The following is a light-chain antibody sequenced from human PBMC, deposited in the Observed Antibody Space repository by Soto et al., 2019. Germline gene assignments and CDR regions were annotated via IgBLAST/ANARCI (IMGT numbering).Light chain of an antibody. Sequence: ETVLTQSPATLSLSPGERATLSCRASQSVSSYLAWYQQKPGQAPRLLIYDASNRATGIPARFSGSGSGTEFTLTISSLQSEDSAVYYCQQYNNWPPITFGQGTRLEIK. CDR1: QSVSSY. J-gene: IGKJ5*01. CDR2: DAS. V-gene: IGKV3-11*01. CDR3: QQYNNWPPIT.